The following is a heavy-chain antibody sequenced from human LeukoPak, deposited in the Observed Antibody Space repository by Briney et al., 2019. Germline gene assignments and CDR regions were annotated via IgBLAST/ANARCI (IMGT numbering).Heavy chain of an antibody. V-gene: IGHV3-30*02. CDR2: IRNDGRNK. Sequence: PGGSLRLSCGAPGFTFSSYGMHWVRQAPGKGLEWVAFIRNDGRNKYYADSVKGRFTISRDNSKNTLYLQMNSLRAEDTAVYDCAKGLRKLIVGSAEYYFDYWGQGTLVTVSS. J-gene: IGHJ4*02. CDR1: GFTFSSYG. D-gene: IGHD1-26*01. CDR3: AKGLRKLIVGSAEYYFDY.